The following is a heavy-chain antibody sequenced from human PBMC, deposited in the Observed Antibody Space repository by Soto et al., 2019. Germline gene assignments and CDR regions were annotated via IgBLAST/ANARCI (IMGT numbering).Heavy chain of an antibody. V-gene: IGHV1-2*04. J-gene: IGHJ4*02. D-gene: IGHD2-2*02. CDR3: AREGDCSSTSCYTGFGY. CDR1: GYTFTGYY. Sequence: QVQLVQSGAEVKKPGASVKVSCKASGYTFTGYYMHWVRQAPGQGLEWMGWINPNSGGTNYAQKFQGWVTMTRDTSISTAYEELSRLRSDDTAVYYCAREGDCSSTSCYTGFGYWGQGTLVTVSS. CDR2: INPNSGGT.